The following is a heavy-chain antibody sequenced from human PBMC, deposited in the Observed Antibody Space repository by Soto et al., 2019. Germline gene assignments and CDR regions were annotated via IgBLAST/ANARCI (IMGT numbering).Heavy chain of an antibody. Sequence: EVQLVESGGGLVQPGGSLRLSCAASGFTFGNYWMSWVRQAPGKWLEWVANRKQDGSEKDYVGTVKGRFTISRDNAKNPLYLQMNSLTSEQTAVYYCARLITPRVLDSWGQATMVTVSS. CDR1: GFTFGNYW. CDR3: ARLITPRVLDS. V-gene: IGHV3-7*05. CDR2: RKQDGSEK. J-gene: IGHJ4*02. D-gene: IGHD1-20*01.